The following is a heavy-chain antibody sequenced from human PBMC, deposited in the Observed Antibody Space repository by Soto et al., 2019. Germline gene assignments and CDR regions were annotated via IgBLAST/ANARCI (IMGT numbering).Heavy chain of an antibody. V-gene: IGHV4-61*01. D-gene: IGHD6-13*01. J-gene: IGHJ5*02. CDR1: GGSVSSGSYY. CDR2: IYYSGST. CDR3: ARVVESGDSSSWTTTYWFDP. Sequence: SETLSLTCTVSGGSVSSGSYYWSWIRQPPGKGLEWIGYIYYSGSTNYNPTLKSRVTNSVDTSTNQFSLKLVSVTAPDTAVYYCARVVESGDSSSWTTTYWFDPLGQGTLVTVSS.